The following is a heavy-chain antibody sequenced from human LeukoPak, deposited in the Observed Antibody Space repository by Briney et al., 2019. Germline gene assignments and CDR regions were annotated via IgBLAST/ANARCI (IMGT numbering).Heavy chain of an antibody. Sequence: GASVKLSFTASGYTFTICDVNWVRHPTAQGLGWMGLMNLYSGNTVYAQKYQGRVTMTRNTSISTAYMELSSLRSEDTAVYYCARAALPGFGELLPDYYYYYGMDVWGQGTTVTVSS. J-gene: IGHJ6*02. V-gene: IGHV1-8*01. CDR2: MNLYSGNT. CDR1: GYTFTICD. CDR3: ARAALPGFGELLPDYYYYYGMDV. D-gene: IGHD3-10*01.